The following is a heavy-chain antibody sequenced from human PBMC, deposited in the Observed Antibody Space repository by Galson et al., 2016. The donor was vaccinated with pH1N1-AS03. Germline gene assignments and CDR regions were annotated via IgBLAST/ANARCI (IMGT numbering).Heavy chain of an antibody. D-gene: IGHD3-3*01. V-gene: IGHV3-23*01. J-gene: IGHJ5*02. CDR1: GFTFSIYA. CDR3: ARGSGSPHWFDP. Sequence: SLRLSCAASGFTFSIYAMHWVRQAPGKGLEWVSGVGGVDGSLWYAESVKGRFTVSRDNSKGTLDLQMNSLRADDTVVYYCARGSGSPHWFDPWGQGTLVTVSS. CDR2: VGGVDGSL.